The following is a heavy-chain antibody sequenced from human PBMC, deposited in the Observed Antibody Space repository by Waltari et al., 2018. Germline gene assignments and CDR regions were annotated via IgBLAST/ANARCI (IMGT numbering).Heavy chain of an antibody. CDR3: ARWSRSLWL. D-gene: IGHD3-10*01. Sequence: EVQLVESGGNLVQPGGSLSLSCAASGFTFGSDWMRWGRQAPGKGLELVATIKQDGTDKYYVDSVKGRFTVSRDNAKKSLHLQMNSLRAEDTAVYYCARWSRSLWLGGQGTLVTVSS. CDR2: IKQDGTDK. J-gene: IGHJ4*02. CDR1: GFTFGSDW. V-gene: IGHV3-7*01.